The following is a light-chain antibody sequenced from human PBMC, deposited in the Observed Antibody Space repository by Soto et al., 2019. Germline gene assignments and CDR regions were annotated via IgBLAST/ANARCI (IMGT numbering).Light chain of an antibody. CDR2: GAS. J-gene: IGKJ1*01. V-gene: IGKV3D-15*01. CDR3: HHYET. Sequence: EIVMTQSPATLPVSPGERVTLSCRASQSVSSNLAWYQQKPGQAPRLLMYGASIRAAGVPDRFSGSGSGTEFTLTISRLEPEDFTVYYCHHYETFGQGTKVDIK. CDR1: QSVSSN.